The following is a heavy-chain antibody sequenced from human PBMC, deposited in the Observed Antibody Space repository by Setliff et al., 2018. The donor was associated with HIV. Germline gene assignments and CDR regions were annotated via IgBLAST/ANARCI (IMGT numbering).Heavy chain of an antibody. V-gene: IGHV4-34*01. CDR2: ISHSGST. D-gene: IGHD2-21*02. Sequence: SETLSLTCAVYGGSFSGHCWSWIRQTPGKGLEWIGDISHSGSTNYNPSLKSRVTISVDTSKNQFSLRLTSVTAADTAVYFCXXXSRSPLVNKFRVTPAFDYXGQGTLVTVSS. CDR1: GGSFSGHC. CDR3: XXXSRSPLVNKFRVTPAFDY. J-gene: IGHJ4*01.